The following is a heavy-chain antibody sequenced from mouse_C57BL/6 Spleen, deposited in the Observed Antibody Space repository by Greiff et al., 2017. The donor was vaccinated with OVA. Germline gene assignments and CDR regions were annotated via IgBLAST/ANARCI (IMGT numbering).Heavy chain of an antibody. J-gene: IGHJ2*01. V-gene: IGHV5-4*01. CDR1: GFTFSSYA. D-gene: IGHD1-1*01. CDR3: ARDVYSSSDSYFDC. Sequence: EVQLVESGGGLVKPGGSLKLSCAASGFTFSSYAMSWVRQTPEQRLEWVATISAGGSYTYYPDNVKGRFTITRDNAKNTLYLQMSHLKSEDPAMYYCARDVYSSSDSYFDCWGKGTTLTVYS. CDR2: ISAGGSYT.